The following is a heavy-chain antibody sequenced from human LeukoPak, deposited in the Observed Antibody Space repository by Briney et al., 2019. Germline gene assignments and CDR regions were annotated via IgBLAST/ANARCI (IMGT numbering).Heavy chain of an antibody. CDR1: GGSISSSNW. D-gene: IGHD6-19*01. Sequence: SGTLSLTCAVSGGSISSSNWWSWVRQPPGKGLAWIGEIYHSGSTNYNPSLKSRVTISVDKSKNQFSLKLSSVTAADTAVYYCARTTSGWYRGFDYWGQGTLVTVSS. CDR3: ARTTSGWYRGFDY. CDR2: IYHSGST. V-gene: IGHV4-4*02. J-gene: IGHJ4*02.